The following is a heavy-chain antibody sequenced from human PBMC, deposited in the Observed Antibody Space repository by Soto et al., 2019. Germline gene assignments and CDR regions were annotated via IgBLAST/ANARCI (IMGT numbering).Heavy chain of an antibody. Sequence: PSETLSLTCGVSGGSISSGGYSWSWIRQPPGKGLEWIGYIYHSGSTYYNPSLKSRVTISVDRSKNQFSLKLSSVTAADTAVYYCARGMTTIHYFDSWGQGTQVTVSS. CDR2: IYHSGST. D-gene: IGHD4-17*01. V-gene: IGHV4-30-2*01. J-gene: IGHJ4*02. CDR1: GGSISSGGYS. CDR3: ARGMTTIHYFDS.